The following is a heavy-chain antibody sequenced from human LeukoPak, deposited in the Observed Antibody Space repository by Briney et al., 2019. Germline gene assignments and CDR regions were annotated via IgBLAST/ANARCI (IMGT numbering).Heavy chain of an antibody. J-gene: IGHJ4*02. CDR2: IIPIFGTA. V-gene: IGHV1-69*13. Sequence: ASVKVSCKASGGTFSSYAISWVRQAPGQGLEWMGGIIPIFGTANYAQKFQGRVTITADESTSTAYMELSSLRSEDTAVYYCARAEYYYDSSGYENWGQGTLVTVSS. CDR1: GGTFSSYA. D-gene: IGHD3-22*01. CDR3: ARAEYYYDSSGYEN.